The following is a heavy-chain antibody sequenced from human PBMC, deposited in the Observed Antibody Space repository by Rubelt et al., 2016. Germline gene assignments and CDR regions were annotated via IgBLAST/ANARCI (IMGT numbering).Heavy chain of an antibody. Sequence: QVQLQQWGAGLLKPSETLSLTCAVYGGSFSGHFWSWIRQPPGKGLEWIGEINHGGSTNYNPSLKSRVTMSVDTSKNQFALELSAVTAADTAVYYCARVGSYREDYWGQGTVVTVSS. CDR1: GGSFSGHF. V-gene: IGHV4-34*01. J-gene: IGHJ4*02. D-gene: IGHD1-26*01. CDR3: ARVGSYREDY. CDR2: INHGGST.